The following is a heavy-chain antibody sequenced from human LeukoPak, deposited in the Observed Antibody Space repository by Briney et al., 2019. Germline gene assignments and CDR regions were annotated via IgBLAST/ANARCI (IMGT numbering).Heavy chain of an antibody. V-gene: IGHV1-69-2*01. CDR3: ATSRKHCSSTSCYVVDY. CDR1: RYTFTDYY. CDR2: VDPEDGET. Sequence: ASVTVSCQVSRYTFTDYYMHWVQQAPGKGLEWMGLVDPEDGETIYAEKFQGRGTITADTSTDTAYMELSSLRSEDTAVYYCATSRKHCSSTSCYVVDYWGQGTLVTVSS. J-gene: IGHJ4*02. D-gene: IGHD2-2*01.